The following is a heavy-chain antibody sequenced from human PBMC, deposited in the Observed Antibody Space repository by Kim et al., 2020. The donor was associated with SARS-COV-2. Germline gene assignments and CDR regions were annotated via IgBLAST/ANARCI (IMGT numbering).Heavy chain of an antibody. CDR3: ARRRQQLAAIDY. D-gene: IGHD6-13*01. CDR2: IYYSGST. J-gene: IGHJ4*02. V-gene: IGHV4-39*01. Sequence: SETLSLTCTVSGGSISSSSYYWGWIRQPPGKGLEWIGSIYYSGSTYYNPSLKSRVTISVDTSKNQFSLKLSSVTAADTAVYYCARRRQQLAAIDYWGQGTLVTVSS. CDR1: GGSISSSSYY.